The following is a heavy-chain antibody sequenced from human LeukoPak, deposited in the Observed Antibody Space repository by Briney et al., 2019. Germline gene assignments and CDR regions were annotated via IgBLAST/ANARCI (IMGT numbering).Heavy chain of an antibody. D-gene: IGHD6-6*01. CDR3: ARMGLLYSSSAEAFEY. CDR1: GFIFSSYS. V-gene: IGHV3-21*01. J-gene: IGHJ4*02. CDR2: ISSSSSYM. Sequence: PGGSLRLSCAASGFIFSSYSMNWVRQAPGKGLEWVSSISSSSSYMYYADSVKGRLTISRDNAKNSLYLQMDSLRAEDTAVYYCARMGLLYSSSAEAFEYWGQGTLVTVSS.